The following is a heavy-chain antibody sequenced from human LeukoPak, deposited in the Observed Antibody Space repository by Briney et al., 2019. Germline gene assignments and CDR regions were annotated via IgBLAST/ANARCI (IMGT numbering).Heavy chain of an antibody. CDR2: VKSDGTST. V-gene: IGHV3-74*01. CDR1: GFTFSGYW. Sequence: PGGSLRLSCAASGFTFSGYWMNWVRQAPGKGLVWVSCVKSDGTSTFYADSVKGRFTISRDNANNTLYLQMNSLRAEDTAVYYCARDSRRAFEIWGQGTMVTVSS. CDR3: ARDSRRAFEI. J-gene: IGHJ3*02.